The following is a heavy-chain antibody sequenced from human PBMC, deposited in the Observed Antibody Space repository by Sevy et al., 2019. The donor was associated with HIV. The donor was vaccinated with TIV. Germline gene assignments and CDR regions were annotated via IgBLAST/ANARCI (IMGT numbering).Heavy chain of an antibody. CDR2: INSGGGST. D-gene: IGHD3-22*01. CDR1: GFTFTEFV. CDR3: AKDVVGGYYDSSGYSDH. Sequence: GGSLRLSCAASGFTFTEFVMSWVRQSPGKGLEWVSTINSGGGSTYYADSVKGRFTISRDNSQNTLDLQMNSLRAEVTAVYYCAKDVVGGYYDSSGYSDHWGQGTLVTVSS. J-gene: IGHJ4*02. V-gene: IGHV3-23*01.